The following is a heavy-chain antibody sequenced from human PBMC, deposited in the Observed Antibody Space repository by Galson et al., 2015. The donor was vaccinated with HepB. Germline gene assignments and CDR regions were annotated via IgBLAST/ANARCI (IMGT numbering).Heavy chain of an antibody. CDR2: ISYDGSNK. J-gene: IGHJ6*03. CDR3: AKENGDFWSGYFYYYYYMDV. CDR1: GFTFSSYG. Sequence: SLRLSCAASGFTFSSYGMHWVRQAPGKGLEWVAVISYDGSNKYYADSVKGRFTISRDNSKNTLYLQMNSLRAEDTAVYYCAKENGDFWSGYFYYYYYMDVWGKGTTVTVSS. D-gene: IGHD3-3*01. V-gene: IGHV3-30*18.